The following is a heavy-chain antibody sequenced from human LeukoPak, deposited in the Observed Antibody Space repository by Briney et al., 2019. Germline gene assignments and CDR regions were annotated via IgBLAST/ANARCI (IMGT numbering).Heavy chain of an antibody. CDR1: GGTFSSYT. V-gene: IGHV1-69*02. CDR3: ASPGVGGDYAFDI. Sequence: ASVKVSCKASGGTFSSYTISWVRQAPGQGLEWMGRIIPILGIANYAQKFQGRVTITADKSTSTAYMELSSLRSEDTAVYYCASPGVGGDYAFDIWGQGTMVTVSS. D-gene: IGHD2-21*02. CDR2: IIPILGIA. J-gene: IGHJ3*02.